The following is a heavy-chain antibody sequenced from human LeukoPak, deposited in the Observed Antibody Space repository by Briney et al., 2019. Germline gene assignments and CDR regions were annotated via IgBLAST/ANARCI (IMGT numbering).Heavy chain of an antibody. D-gene: IGHD3-10*01. J-gene: IGHJ4*02. Sequence: GGSLRLSCVASGFTFSDYGIHWVRRAPGKGLEWVAVIWSDGSNKYYADSVKGRFTISRENSKKTLYLQMNSLRVEDTAVYYCVRASGSFDYWGQGTLVTVSS. CDR2: IWSDGSNK. V-gene: IGHV3-33*01. CDR3: VRASGSFDY. CDR1: GFTFSDYG.